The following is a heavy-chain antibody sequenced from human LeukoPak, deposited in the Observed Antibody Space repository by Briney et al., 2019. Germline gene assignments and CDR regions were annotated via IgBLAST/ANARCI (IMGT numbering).Heavy chain of an antibody. CDR2: ISYVGSNK. D-gene: IGHD2-2*02. CDR1: GFTFSSYG. J-gene: IGHJ3*02. Sequence: GGSLRLSCAASGFTFSSYGMHWVRQAPGKGLEWGAVISYVGSNKYFADSVKGRFTISRDNSKNTLYLQINSLRAEDTAVYYCAKVVCSSTSCYKARGAFDIWGQGTMVTVSS. V-gene: IGHV3-30*18. CDR3: AKVVCSSTSCYKARGAFDI.